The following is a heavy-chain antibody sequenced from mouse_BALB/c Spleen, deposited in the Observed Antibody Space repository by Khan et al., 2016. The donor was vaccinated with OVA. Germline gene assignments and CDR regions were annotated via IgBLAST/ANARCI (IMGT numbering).Heavy chain of an antibody. CDR2: IYPGSGNT. CDR1: GYTFTDYY. D-gene: IGHD1-1*01. CDR3: AIRNYVSYTVAY. J-gene: IGHJ3*01. Sequence: QVQLKESGAELARPGASVKLSCKASGYTFTDYYINWVKQRTGQGLEWIGEIYPGSGNTYYNEKFKGKATLPADTSSSTAYMQLSSLTSEDAAFFFWAIRNYVSYTVAYWGQGTLVTVSA. V-gene: IGHV1-77*01.